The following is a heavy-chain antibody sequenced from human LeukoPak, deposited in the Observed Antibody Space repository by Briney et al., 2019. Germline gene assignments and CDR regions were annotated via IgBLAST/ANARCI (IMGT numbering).Heavy chain of an antibody. CDR3: ARDMYYYDSSGLDY. V-gene: IGHV3-74*01. CDR1: GFIFSNYW. CDR2: INTDGSTT. J-gene: IGHJ4*02. Sequence: GGSLRLSCAASGFIFSNYWMHWVRQAPGKGLVWVSRINTDGSTTSYADSVKGRFTIYRDNAKNTLDLQMNSLRAEDTAVYYCARDMYYYDSSGLDYWGQGTLVTVSS. D-gene: IGHD3-22*01.